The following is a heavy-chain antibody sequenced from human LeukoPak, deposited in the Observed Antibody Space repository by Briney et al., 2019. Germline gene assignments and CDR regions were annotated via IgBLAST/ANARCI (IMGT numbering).Heavy chain of an antibody. J-gene: IGHJ4*02. CDR3: ARQTGSGLFILP. D-gene: IGHD3/OR15-3a*01. CDR2: IYYSGNT. Sequence: PSETVSLTCTVSGVSISSSNSYWGWIRQPPGKGLEWIGSIYYSGNTYYNASLKSQVSISIDTSKNQFSLRLTSVTAADTAVYYCARQTGSGLFILPGGQGTLVTVSS. V-gene: IGHV4-39*01. CDR1: GVSISSSNSY.